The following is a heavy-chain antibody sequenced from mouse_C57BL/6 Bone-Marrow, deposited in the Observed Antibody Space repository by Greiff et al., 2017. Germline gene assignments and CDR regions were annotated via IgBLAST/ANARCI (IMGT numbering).Heavy chain of an antibody. Sequence: QVQLQQPGAELVKPGASVKLSCKASGYTFTSYWMHWVKQRPGQGLEWIGMINPNSGSTNYHEKFKSKATLTVDKSSSTAYMQLSSLTSEDAAVEYCARGVLRRAAYWGQGTLVTVSA. CDR2: INPNSGST. D-gene: IGHD2-12*01. V-gene: IGHV1-64*01. J-gene: IGHJ3*01. CDR1: GYTFTSYW. CDR3: ARGVLRRAAY.